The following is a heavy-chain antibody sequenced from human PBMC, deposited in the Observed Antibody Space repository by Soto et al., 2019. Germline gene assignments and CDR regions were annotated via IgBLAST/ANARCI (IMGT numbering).Heavy chain of an antibody. CDR3: AKDWDYRGDLDY. Sequence: QVQLVESGGGVVQAGTSLRLSFAASGFTFTNYGMHWVRQARGKGLEWVATISNDGSKKYNSDSVKGRFTISRDNSKNMLYLQMNSLSPEDKAVYYCAKDWDYRGDLDYWGQGTLVTVSS. D-gene: IGHD3-10*01. CDR1: GFTFTNYG. V-gene: IGHV3-30*18. CDR2: ISNDGSKK. J-gene: IGHJ4*02.